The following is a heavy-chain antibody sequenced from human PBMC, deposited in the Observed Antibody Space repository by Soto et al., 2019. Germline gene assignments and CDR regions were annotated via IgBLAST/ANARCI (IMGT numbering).Heavy chain of an antibody. V-gene: IGHV1-46*01. CDR3: ARQVRQQLVPSYYFDY. CDR1: GYTFSSYY. Sequence: ASVKVSCKASGYTFSSYYMNWVRQAPGQGLEWLGIINPSGGYTTYAQRFLGRVTMTSDTSTSTVHVELGSLTSEDTAVYYCARQVRQQLVPSYYFDYWGQGTLVTVSS. J-gene: IGHJ4*02. CDR2: INPSGGYT. D-gene: IGHD6-13*01.